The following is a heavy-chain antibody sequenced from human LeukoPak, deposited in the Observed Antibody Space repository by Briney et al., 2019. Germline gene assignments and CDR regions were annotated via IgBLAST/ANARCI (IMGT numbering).Heavy chain of an antibody. V-gene: IGHV3-23*01. Sequence: GSLRLSCAASGFTFSSYAMSWVRQAPGKGLEWVSAISGSGGSTYYADSVKGRFTISRDNSKNTLYLQMNSLRAEDTAVYYCAGSAGYCSSTSCPGGYWGQGTLVTVSS. CDR3: AGSAGYCSSTSCPGGY. D-gene: IGHD2-2*01. J-gene: IGHJ4*02. CDR1: GFTFSSYA. CDR2: ISGSGGST.